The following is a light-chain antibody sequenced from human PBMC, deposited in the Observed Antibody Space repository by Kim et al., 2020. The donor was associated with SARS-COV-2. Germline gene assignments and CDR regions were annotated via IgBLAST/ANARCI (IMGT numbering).Light chain of an antibody. CDR2: DNN. Sequence: GQKVTISCSGTNANIGNNYVSWHQQLPGTAPKVLTYDNNKRPSGIPDRFSGSKSGTSATLVITGLQTGDEADYYCGTWDSSLSAHVFGTGTKVTVL. J-gene: IGLJ1*01. CDR1: NANIGNNY. V-gene: IGLV1-51*01. CDR3: GTWDSSLSAHV.